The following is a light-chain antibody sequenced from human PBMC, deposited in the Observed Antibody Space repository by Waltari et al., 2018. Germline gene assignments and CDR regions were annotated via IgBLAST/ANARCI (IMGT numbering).Light chain of an antibody. Sequence: QAGLTQPPSVSKGLRQPATLTCTGNSHNVGNQGAAWLQQHQDHPPKLLSYRNNNRPSGISERFSASRSGNTASLTITELQPEDEADYYCTAWDISLNAHVFGTGTEVTVL. V-gene: IGLV10-54*04. CDR2: RNN. J-gene: IGLJ1*01. CDR1: SHNVGNQG. CDR3: TAWDISLNAHV.